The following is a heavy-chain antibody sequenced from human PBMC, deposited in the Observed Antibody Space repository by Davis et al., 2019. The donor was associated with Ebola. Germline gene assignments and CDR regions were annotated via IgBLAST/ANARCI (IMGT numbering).Heavy chain of an antibody. CDR2: INHNGVT. J-gene: IGHJ4*02. CDR3: ATHNWNYSY. Sequence: MPSETLSLTCAVYGGSFSGYYWNWFRQLPGKGLEWIGEINHNGVTNCNPSLKSRVTISVDTSKNQFSLKLSSVTAADTAVYYCATHNWNYSYWGQGTLVTVSS. D-gene: IGHD1-7*01. CDR1: GGSFSGYY. V-gene: IGHV4-34*01.